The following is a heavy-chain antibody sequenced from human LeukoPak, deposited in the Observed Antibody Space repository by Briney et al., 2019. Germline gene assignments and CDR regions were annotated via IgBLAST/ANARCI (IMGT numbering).Heavy chain of an antibody. Sequence: SETLSLTSTVAGGSVSSSSYSWGWIRQPPGKGLERIGSIYYSGSTYYNPYLKIRVTISVDTAKNQFSLKLSSVTAADTAVYYCARWYSSGWYGGDYWGQGTLVTVSS. V-gene: IGHV4-39*01. CDR1: GGSVSSSSYS. J-gene: IGHJ4*02. CDR2: IYYSGST. CDR3: ARWYSSGWYGGDY. D-gene: IGHD6-19*01.